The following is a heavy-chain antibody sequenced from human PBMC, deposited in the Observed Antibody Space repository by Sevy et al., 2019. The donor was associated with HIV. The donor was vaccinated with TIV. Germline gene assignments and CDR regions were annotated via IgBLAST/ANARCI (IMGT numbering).Heavy chain of an antibody. D-gene: IGHD3-10*01. V-gene: IGHV3-30*02. CDR2: IGNDGGTK. J-gene: IGHJ3*01. Sequence: GGSLRLSCAASGFTFSRYGMHWVRQAPGKGLEWVAFIGNDGGTKYYAESVKGRFIISRDNSKDTLYLQMNSLRGDDTSLYYCAKGLGMVQGALLSDDVWGQGTMVTVSS. CDR1: GFTFSRYG. CDR3: AKGLGMVQGALLSDDV.